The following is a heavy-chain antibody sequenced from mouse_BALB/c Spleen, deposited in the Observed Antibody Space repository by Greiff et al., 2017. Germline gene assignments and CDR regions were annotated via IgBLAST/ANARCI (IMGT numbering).Heavy chain of an antibody. D-gene: IGHD3-1*01. V-gene: IGHV1-20*02. J-gene: IGHJ2*01. CDR1: GYSFTGYF. Sequence: EVKLMESGPELVKPGASVKISCKASGYSFTGYFMNWVMQSHGKSLEWIGRINPYNGDTFYNQKFKGKATLTVDKSSSTAHMELRSLASEDSAVYYCARRWGSLYYFDYWGQGTTLTVSS. CDR3: ARRWGSLYYFDY. CDR2: INPYNGDT.